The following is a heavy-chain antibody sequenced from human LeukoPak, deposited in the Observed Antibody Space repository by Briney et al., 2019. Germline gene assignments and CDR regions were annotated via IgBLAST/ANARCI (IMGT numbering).Heavy chain of an antibody. J-gene: IGHJ4*02. V-gene: IGHV3-23*01. Sequence: GGSLRLSCAATGFTFSNYAMSWVRQAPGKGLEWVSSISDSGGKTYYADSVKGRFAISRDNSKNTLYLRMDSLRAEDTAVYYCAKGRLVLDYWGQGTLVTVSS. CDR2: ISDSGGKT. CDR1: GFTFSNYA. D-gene: IGHD6-6*01. CDR3: AKGRLVLDY.